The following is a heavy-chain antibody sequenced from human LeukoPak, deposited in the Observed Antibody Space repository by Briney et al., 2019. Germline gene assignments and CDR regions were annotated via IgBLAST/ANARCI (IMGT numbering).Heavy chain of an antibody. V-gene: IGHV6-1*01. Sequence: SQTLSLTCAISGDSVSSKNGAWNWIRQSPSRGLEWLGRTYYRSKWCYDYAVSVQGRITIDPDTSRNEFSLQLSSVTPEDTAVYYCARDLGNTGWYTFDFWGQGILVTVSS. CDR3: ARDLGNTGWYTFDF. D-gene: IGHD2-8*01. J-gene: IGHJ4*02. CDR2: TYYRSKWCY. CDR1: GDSVSSKNGA.